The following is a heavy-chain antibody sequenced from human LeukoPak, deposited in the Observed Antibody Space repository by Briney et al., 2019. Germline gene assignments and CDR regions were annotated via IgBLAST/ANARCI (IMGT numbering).Heavy chain of an antibody. CDR3: AGSRLGSSGYYEGYYFDY. D-gene: IGHD3-22*01. J-gene: IGHJ4*02. V-gene: IGHV1-69*01. CDR1: GGTFSSYA. Sequence: SVKVSCKASGGTFSSYAISWVRQAPGQGLEWMGGIIPIFGTANYAQKFQGRVTITADESTSTAYMELSSLRSEDTAVYYCAGSRLGSSGYYEGYYFDYWGQGTLVTVSS. CDR2: IIPIFGTA.